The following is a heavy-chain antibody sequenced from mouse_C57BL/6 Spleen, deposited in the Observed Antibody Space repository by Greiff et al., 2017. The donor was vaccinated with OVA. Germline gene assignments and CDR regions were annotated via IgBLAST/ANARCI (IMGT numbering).Heavy chain of an antibody. CDR1: GYTFTDYE. Sequence: VKLMESGAELVRPGASVTLSCKASGYTFTDYEMHWVKQTPVHGLEWLGAIDPETGGTAYNQKFNGKAILTADKSSSTAYMELRSLTSEDSAVYYCTREGFIYYGSSPYYFDYWGQGTTLTVSS. D-gene: IGHD1-1*01. J-gene: IGHJ2*01. CDR2: IDPETGGT. V-gene: IGHV1-15*01. CDR3: TREGFIYYGSSPYYFDY.